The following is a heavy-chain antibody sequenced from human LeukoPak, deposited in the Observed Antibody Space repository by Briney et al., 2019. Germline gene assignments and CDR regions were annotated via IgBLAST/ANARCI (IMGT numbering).Heavy chain of an antibody. CDR1: GFIFNNYI. J-gene: IGHJ4*02. Sequence: GGSLRPSCAVSGFIFNNYIMNWVRQAPGKGLVWVSRINSAGISTNYADSVKGRFTISRDNAKNTLYLQMNSLRAEDTAIYYCGRDIATAVDYWGLGTLVTVSS. D-gene: IGHD6-13*01. CDR3: GRDIATAVDY. CDR2: INSAGIST. V-gene: IGHV3-74*01.